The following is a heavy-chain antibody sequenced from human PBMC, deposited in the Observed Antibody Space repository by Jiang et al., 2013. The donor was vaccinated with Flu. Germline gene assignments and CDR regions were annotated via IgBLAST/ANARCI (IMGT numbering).Heavy chain of an antibody. CDR1: GFNFNIYT. Sequence: GGGLVKPGGSLRVSCAASGFNFNIYTMNWVRQAPGKGLEWVASITSRSDYIYYADSMKGRFTISRDNSKNSLYLQMNSLRAEDTAIYYCTREAPSGDCFEYWGQGTVVTVSS. CDR3: TREAPSGDCFEY. V-gene: IGHV3-21*06. CDR2: ITSRSDYI. D-gene: IGHD6-25*01. J-gene: IGHJ4*02.